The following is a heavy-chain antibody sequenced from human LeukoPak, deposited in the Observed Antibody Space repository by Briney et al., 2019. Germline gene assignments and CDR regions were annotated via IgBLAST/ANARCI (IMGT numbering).Heavy chain of an antibody. Sequence: PGGSLRLSCAASGFTFSSYSMIWVRQAPGKGLEWVSYISSSSSTTYYADSVKGRFTISRDNAKNSLYLRMNSLRDEDTAVYYCAKDEWQWLAIDHWGQGTLVTVSS. V-gene: IGHV3-48*02. D-gene: IGHD6-19*01. CDR3: AKDEWQWLAIDH. CDR2: ISSSSSTT. J-gene: IGHJ4*02. CDR1: GFTFSSYS.